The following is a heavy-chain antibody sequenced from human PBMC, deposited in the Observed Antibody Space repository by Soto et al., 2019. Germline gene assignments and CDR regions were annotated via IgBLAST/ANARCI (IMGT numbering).Heavy chain of an antibody. CDR2: IIPIFGTA. Sequence: SVKVSCKASGGTFSSYAISWVRQAPGQGLEWMGGIIPIFGTANYAQKFQGRVTITADESTSTAYMELSSLRSEDTAVYYCARDLSTPPAAIGLSWFDPWGQGTLVTVSS. D-gene: IGHD2-2*02. V-gene: IGHV1-69*13. CDR1: GGTFSSYA. J-gene: IGHJ5*02. CDR3: ARDLSTPPAAIGLSWFDP.